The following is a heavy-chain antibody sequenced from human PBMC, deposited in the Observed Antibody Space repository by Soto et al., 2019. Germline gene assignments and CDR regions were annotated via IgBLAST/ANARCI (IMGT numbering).Heavy chain of an antibody. CDR1: DGSISSTNW. CDR3: ARDRSSGTYYGSYGVFDI. CDR2: MYHSGST. D-gene: IGHD1-26*01. V-gene: IGHV4-4*02. Sequence: QVQLQESGPGLVKPSGTLSLTCAVSDGSISSTNWWTWVRQPPGKGLEWIGNMYHSGSTNYNPSLKSRVDISVDKSQKQFSLKLNSVTAADTAVYFCARDRSSGTYYGSYGVFDIWGQGTMVTVSS. J-gene: IGHJ3*02.